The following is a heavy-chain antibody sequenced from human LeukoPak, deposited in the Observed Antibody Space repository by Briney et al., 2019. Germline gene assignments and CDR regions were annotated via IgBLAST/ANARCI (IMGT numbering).Heavy chain of an antibody. J-gene: IGHJ4*02. CDR3: ARDRFLEWLLPFDY. V-gene: IGHV3-20*04. D-gene: IGHD3-3*01. CDR1: GFTFDDYG. Sequence: GGSLRLSCAASGFTFDDYGMSWVRQAPGKGLEWVSGINWNGGSTGYADSVKGRFTISRDNAKNSLYLQMNSVRAEDTALYYCARDRFLEWLLPFDYWGQGTLVTVSS. CDR2: INWNGGST.